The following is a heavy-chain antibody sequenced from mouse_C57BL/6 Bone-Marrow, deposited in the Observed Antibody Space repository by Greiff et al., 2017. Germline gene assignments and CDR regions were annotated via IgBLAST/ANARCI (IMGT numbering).Heavy chain of an antibody. Sequence: QVQLQQSGPELVKPGASVKISCKASGYAFSSSWMNWVKQRPGKGLEWIGRIYPGDGDTNYNGKFKGKATLTADKSSSTAYMQLSSLTSEDSAVYFCASIYYYGSSYSYYAMDYWGQGTSVTVSS. J-gene: IGHJ4*01. CDR2: IYPGDGDT. V-gene: IGHV1-82*01. D-gene: IGHD1-1*01. CDR3: ASIYYYGSSYSYYAMDY. CDR1: GYAFSSSW.